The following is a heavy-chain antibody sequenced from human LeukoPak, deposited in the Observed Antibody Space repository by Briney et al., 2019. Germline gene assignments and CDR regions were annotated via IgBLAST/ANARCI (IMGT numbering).Heavy chain of an antibody. CDR2: IKSKTDGGTT. CDR3: TTELEPFDY. CDR1: GFSFINAW. D-gene: IGHD1-1*01. V-gene: IGHV3-15*01. Sequence: GGSLRLSCAASGFSFINAWMSWVRQAPGKGLEWVGRIKSKTDGGTTDYAAPVKGKFTVSRDDSKNTLYLQMNSLKTEDTAVYYCTTELEPFDYWGQGTLVTVSS. J-gene: IGHJ4*02.